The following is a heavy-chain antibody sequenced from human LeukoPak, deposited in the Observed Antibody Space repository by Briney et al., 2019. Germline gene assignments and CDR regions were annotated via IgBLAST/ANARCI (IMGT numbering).Heavy chain of an antibody. V-gene: IGHV4-59*01. CDR3: ASTYSGSWYWFDP. D-gene: IGHD6-13*01. CDR2: IYYSGST. J-gene: IGHJ5*02. CDR1: GGSISSYY. Sequence: SETLSLTCTVSGGSISSYYWSWIRQPPGQGLEWIGYIYYSGSTNYNPSLKSRVTISADTSKNQFSLKLSSVTAADTAVYYCASTYSGSWYWFDPWGQGTLVTVSS.